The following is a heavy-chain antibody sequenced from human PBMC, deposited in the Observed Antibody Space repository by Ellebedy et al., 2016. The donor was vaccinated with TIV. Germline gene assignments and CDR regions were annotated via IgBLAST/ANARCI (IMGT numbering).Heavy chain of an antibody. Sequence: ASVKVSXXASGGTFSNYAISWVRQAPGQGLEWMGAIIPIVGTANYAQKFQDRVTIIADESTRTAYMERSSLRSEDTAVYYCARDFLRAPDGSGTYNNWLDPWGQGTLVTVSS. J-gene: IGHJ5*02. CDR2: IIPIVGTA. V-gene: IGHV1-69*13. D-gene: IGHD3-10*01. CDR1: GGTFSNYA. CDR3: ARDFLRAPDGSGTYNNWLDP.